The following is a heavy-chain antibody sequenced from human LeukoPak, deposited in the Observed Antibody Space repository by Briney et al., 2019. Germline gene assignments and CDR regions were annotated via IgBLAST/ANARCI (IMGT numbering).Heavy chain of an antibody. J-gene: IGHJ4*02. Sequence: GGSLRLSCAASGFTFSSYSMKWVRQAPGKGLEWVASISSSSSYIYYADSVTGRFTISRDNAKNSLYLQTNSLRAEDTAVYYCARNFWSGPNDYWGQGTLVTVSS. CDR2: ISSSSSYI. CDR1: GFTFSSYS. CDR3: ARNFWSGPNDY. D-gene: IGHD3-3*01. V-gene: IGHV3-21*01.